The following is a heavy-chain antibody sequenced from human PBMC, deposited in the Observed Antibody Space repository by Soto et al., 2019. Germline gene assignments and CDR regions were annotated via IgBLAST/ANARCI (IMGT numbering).Heavy chain of an antibody. CDR2: ISAYNGNT. D-gene: IGHD2-2*01. CDR1: GYTFTSYG. V-gene: IGHV1-18*01. Sequence: QVQLVQSGAEVKKPGASVKVSCKASGYTFTSYGIIWVRQAPGQGLEWMGWISAYNGNTNYAQKLQGRVTMTTDTSTTTAYMELRSLRSDDTAVYYCAKSRYCSSTSCYGGYYYYYYYMDVWGKGTTVTVSS. CDR3: AKSRYCSSTSCYGGYYYYYYYMDV. J-gene: IGHJ6*03.